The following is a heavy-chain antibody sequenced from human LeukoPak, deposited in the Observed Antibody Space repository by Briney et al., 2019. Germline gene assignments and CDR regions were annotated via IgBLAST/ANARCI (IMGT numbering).Heavy chain of an antibody. J-gene: IGHJ6*03. D-gene: IGHD3-22*01. V-gene: IGHV3-7*01. CDR1: GFTFSSYW. Sequence: GGSLRLSCAASGFTFSSYWMSWVRQAPGKGLEWVADIKQDGSEKYYVDSVKDRFTISRDNAKNSLYLQMNSLRAEDTAVYYCAREGGYDSSGYYYFVSYYYYMDVWGKGTTVTVSS. CDR3: AREGGYDSSGYYYFVSYYYYMDV. CDR2: IKQDGSEK.